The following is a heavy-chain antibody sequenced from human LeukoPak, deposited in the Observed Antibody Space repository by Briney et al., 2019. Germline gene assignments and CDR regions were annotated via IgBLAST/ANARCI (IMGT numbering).Heavy chain of an antibody. CDR1: GGSISSSNW. CDR2: VNHSGST. V-gene: IGHV4-4*02. D-gene: IGHD1-1*01. J-gene: IGHJ3*02. CDR3: ARPNWNGNGFDI. Sequence: SGTLSLTCAVSGGSISSSNWWSWIRQPPGKGLEWIGQVNHSGSTNYNPSLKSRVTISVDTSKNQFSLRLSSVTAADTAVYYCARPNWNGNGFDIWGQGTMVTVSS.